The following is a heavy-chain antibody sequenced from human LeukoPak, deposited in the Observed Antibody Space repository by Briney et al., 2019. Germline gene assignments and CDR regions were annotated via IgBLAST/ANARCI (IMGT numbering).Heavy chain of an antibody. CDR3: ARGEQQQLVRLYYFDY. Sequence: PGRSLRLSCAASGFTFSSYGMHWVRQAPGKGLEWVAVIWYDGSNKYYADSVKGRFTISRDNSKNTLYLQMNSLRAEDTAVYYCARGEQQQLVRLYYFDYWGQGTLVTVSS. CDR2: IWYDGSNK. V-gene: IGHV3-33*08. CDR1: GFTFSSYG. D-gene: IGHD6-13*01. J-gene: IGHJ4*02.